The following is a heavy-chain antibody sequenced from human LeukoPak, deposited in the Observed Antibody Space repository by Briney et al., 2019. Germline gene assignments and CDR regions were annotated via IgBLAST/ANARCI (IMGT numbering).Heavy chain of an antibody. J-gene: IGHJ4*02. V-gene: IGHV4-59*01. Sequence: KPSETLSLTCTVSGGYISTDYWNWIRQPPGKGLEWIGYIYYTGSTNYNPSLKSRVTISVDTSKNQFSLKLSSVITADTAVYYCARSQGNNAWSYFDSWGQGSLVTVSS. D-gene: IGHD2-2*01. CDR1: GGYISTDY. CDR3: ARSQGNNAWSYFDS. CDR2: IYYTGST.